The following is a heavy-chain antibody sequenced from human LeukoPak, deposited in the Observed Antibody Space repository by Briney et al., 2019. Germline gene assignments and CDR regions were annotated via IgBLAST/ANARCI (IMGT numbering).Heavy chain of an antibody. V-gene: IGHV4-59*06. Sequence: NPSETLSLTCTVSGGSMRSYYWSWIRQPPGKGLEWIGYVYHSGSTYYNPSLKSQITISIDKSKNQFSLTVSSVTATDTALYYCASRAAARFDPWGQGILVTVSS. CDR1: GGSMRSYY. J-gene: IGHJ5*02. CDR2: VYHSGST. CDR3: ASRAAARFDP. D-gene: IGHD6-13*01.